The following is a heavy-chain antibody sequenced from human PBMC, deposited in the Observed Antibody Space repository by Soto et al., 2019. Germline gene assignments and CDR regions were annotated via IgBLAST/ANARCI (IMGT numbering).Heavy chain of an antibody. J-gene: IGHJ3*01. D-gene: IGHD3-22*01. CDR1: GGSISDNDYY. CDR3: ARLDYDTTVSNSSGDDAFDL. CDR2: ISHTGTA. Sequence: SETLSLTCTVSGGSISDNDYYWNWIRQPPGKGLEWIGTISHTGTAYYNPSLESRVGISVDTSENQFSLNLNSVTAADTAVYYCARLDYDTTVSNSSGDDAFDLWGQGTMVTVSS. V-gene: IGHV4-39*01.